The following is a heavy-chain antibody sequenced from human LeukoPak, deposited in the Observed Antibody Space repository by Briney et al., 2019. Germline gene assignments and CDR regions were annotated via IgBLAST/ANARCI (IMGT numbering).Heavy chain of an antibody. J-gene: IGHJ6*03. Sequence: ASVKVSCKASGGTFSSYAISWVRQAPGQGLEWMGGIIPIFGTANYAQKFQGRVTITADESTSTAYMELSSLRSDDTAVYYCARVSGCSSTSCYAGTYYMDVWGKGTTVTISS. CDR3: ARVSGCSSTSCYAGTYYMDV. CDR1: GGTFSSYA. V-gene: IGHV1-69*13. CDR2: IIPIFGTA. D-gene: IGHD2-2*01.